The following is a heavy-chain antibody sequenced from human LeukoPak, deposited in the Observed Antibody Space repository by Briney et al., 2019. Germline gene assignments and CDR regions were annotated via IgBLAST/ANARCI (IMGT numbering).Heavy chain of an antibody. CDR2: IYHSGST. J-gene: IGHJ5*02. Sequence: SQTLSLTCTVSGGSISSGGYYWSWIRQPPGKGLEWIGYIYHSGSTYYNPSLKSRVTISVDTSKNQFSLKLSSVTAADTAVYYCARGQGFSSSWTLHWFDPWGQGTLVTVSS. CDR1: GGSISSGGYY. V-gene: IGHV4-30-2*01. CDR3: ARGQGFSSSWTLHWFDP. D-gene: IGHD6-13*01.